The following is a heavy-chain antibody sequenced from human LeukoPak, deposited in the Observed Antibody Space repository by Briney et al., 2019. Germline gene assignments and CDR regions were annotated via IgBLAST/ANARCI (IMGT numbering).Heavy chain of an antibody. CDR2: SGPHSTFT. J-gene: IGHJ4*02. CDR3: VREGEGPLSKDFDY. CDR1: GFTFTDHY. D-gene: IGHD2/OR15-2a*01. Sequence: ASVKVSCKSSGFTFTDHYIHWGRQGPGQGLEWMGYSGPHSTFTSSSQEFQGRVTMTRDPSMRTAYMEPTRLTSDDTAVYYCVREGEGPLSKDFDYWGQGTLVTVSS. V-gene: IGHV1-2*02.